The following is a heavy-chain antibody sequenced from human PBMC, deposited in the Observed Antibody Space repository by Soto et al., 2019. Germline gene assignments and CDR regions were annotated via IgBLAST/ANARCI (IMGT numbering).Heavy chain of an antibody. CDR2: IYYSGST. Sequence: SETLSLTCTVSGGSISSGDYYWSWIRQPPGKGLEWIGYIYYSGSTYYNPSLKSRVTISVDTSKNQFSLKLGSVTAADTAVYYCARDLRVLNYFDYWGQGTLVTVSS. V-gene: IGHV4-30-4*01. CDR1: GGSISSGDYY. CDR3: ARDLRVLNYFDY. J-gene: IGHJ4*02.